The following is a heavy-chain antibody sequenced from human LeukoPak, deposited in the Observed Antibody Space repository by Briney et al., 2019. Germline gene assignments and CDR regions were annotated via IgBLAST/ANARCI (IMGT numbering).Heavy chain of an antibody. Sequence: ASVKVSCKASGYTFSTYYVHWVRQAPGQGLEWMGMIIPSDGFTSYAQKFQGRVTMTRDMSTSTVYMELSSLRSDDTAVYYCARKAYCGGDCWGIYYYYYMDVWGKGTTVTVSS. D-gene: IGHD2-21*02. CDR1: GYTFSTYY. V-gene: IGHV1-46*01. J-gene: IGHJ6*03. CDR3: ARKAYCGGDCWGIYYYYYMDV. CDR2: IIPSDGFT.